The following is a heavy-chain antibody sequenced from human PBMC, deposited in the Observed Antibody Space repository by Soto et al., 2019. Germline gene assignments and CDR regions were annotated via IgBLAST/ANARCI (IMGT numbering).Heavy chain of an antibody. CDR3: ARHLPYGSGSYNYYYMDV. Sequence: ETLSLTCTVSGGSISSSSYYWGWIRQPPGKGLEWIGSIYYSGSTYYNPSLKSRVTISVDTSKNQFSLKLSSVTAADTAVYYCARHLPYGSGSYNYYYMDVWGKGTTVTVSS. V-gene: IGHV4-39*01. CDR2: IYYSGST. CDR1: GGSISSSSYY. J-gene: IGHJ6*03. D-gene: IGHD3-10*01.